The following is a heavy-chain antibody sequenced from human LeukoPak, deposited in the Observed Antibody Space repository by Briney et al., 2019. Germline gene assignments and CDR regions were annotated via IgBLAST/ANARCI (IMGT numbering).Heavy chain of an antibody. CDR2: VNLQGST. V-gene: IGHV4-4*02. CDR3: ARGGVGATTMPDWYFDL. Sequence: PSGTLSLTCGVSGGSISNTNWWPWVRQPPGKGLEWIGEVNLQGSTNYNPSLKSRVAISVDKSENHISLKLTSVTAADTAVYYCARGGVGATTMPDWYFDLWGRGTLVTVSS. J-gene: IGHJ2*01. CDR1: GGSISNTNW. D-gene: IGHD1-26*01.